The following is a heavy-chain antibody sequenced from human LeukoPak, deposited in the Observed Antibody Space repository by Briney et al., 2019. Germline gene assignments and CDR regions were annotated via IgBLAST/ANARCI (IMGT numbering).Heavy chain of an antibody. J-gene: IGHJ5*02. V-gene: IGHV3-74*01. CDR1: GFTFSSYW. CDR2: INSDGSST. Sequence: GGSLRLSCAASGFTFSSYWMHWVRQAPGKGLVWVSRINSDGSSTSYADSVKGRFTISRDNAKNSLYLQMNSLRAEDTAVYYCARGCRSTSCDLEFDPWGQGTLVTVSS. D-gene: IGHD2-2*01. CDR3: ARGCRSTSCDLEFDP.